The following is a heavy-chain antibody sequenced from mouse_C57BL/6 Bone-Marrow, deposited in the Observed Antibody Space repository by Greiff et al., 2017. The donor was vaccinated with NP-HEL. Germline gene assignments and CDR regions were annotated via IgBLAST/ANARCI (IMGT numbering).Heavy chain of an antibody. Sequence: VQLQQPGTELVKPGASVKLSCKASGYTFTSYWMHWVKQRPGQGLEWIGNINPSNGGTNYNEKFKSKATLTVDISSSTAYMQLSSLTSEDSAVYYCARLGHYYGSSLDYWGQGTSVTVSS. CDR2: INPSNGGT. CDR3: ARLGHYYGSSLDY. V-gene: IGHV1-53*01. D-gene: IGHD1-1*01. CDR1: GYTFTSYW. J-gene: IGHJ4*01.